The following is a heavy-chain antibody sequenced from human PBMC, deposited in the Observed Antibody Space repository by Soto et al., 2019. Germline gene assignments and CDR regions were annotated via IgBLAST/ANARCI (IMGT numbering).Heavy chain of an antibody. V-gene: IGHV1-2*02. CDR1: GNTFTGYY. Sequence: QVQLVQSGAEVKKPGASVKVYCKASGNTFTGYYIHWVRQAPGHGLEWMGWIYPNSGGTNLAQKFQGRVTMTRDSSINTADMGMRRLRTGHPGRYSCARVNRGGAIAASGGAWYYGLDVWGQGTTGTVSS. J-gene: IGHJ6*02. D-gene: IGHD2-8*02. CDR2: IYPNSGGT. CDR3: ARVNRGGAIAASGGAWYYGLDV.